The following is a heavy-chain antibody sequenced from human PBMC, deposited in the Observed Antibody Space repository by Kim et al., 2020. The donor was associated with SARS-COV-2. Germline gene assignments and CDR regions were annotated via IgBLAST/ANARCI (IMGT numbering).Heavy chain of an antibody. Sequence: RYSPSFQGQVTFSSDKSISTVYLQWSSLKASDTAMYFCARQNYGGYNPDFWGQGTLVTVSS. CDR3: ARQNYGGYNPDF. D-gene: IGHD4-17*01. J-gene: IGHJ4*02. V-gene: IGHV5-51*01.